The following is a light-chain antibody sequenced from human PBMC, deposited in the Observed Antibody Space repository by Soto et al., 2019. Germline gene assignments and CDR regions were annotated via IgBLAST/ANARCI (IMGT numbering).Light chain of an antibody. CDR1: QSVSSSY. CDR3: QQYGSSPRVT. Sequence: EIVLTQSPGTLSLSPGERATLSCRASQSVSSSYFAWYQQKPGQAPRLLIYGASSRPTGIPDRFSGSGSGTDSTLTISRLEAVDFAVYYCQQYGSSPRVTFGGGTEVEIK. V-gene: IGKV3-20*01. J-gene: IGKJ4*01. CDR2: GAS.